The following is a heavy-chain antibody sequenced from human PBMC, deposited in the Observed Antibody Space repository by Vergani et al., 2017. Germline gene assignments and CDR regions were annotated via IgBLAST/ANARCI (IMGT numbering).Heavy chain of an antibody. Sequence: QVQLVQSGAEVEKPGSSVKVSCKASGGTFSSYAISWVRQAPGQGLEWMGGIIPIFGTANYAQKFQGRVTITADESTSTAYMELSSLRSEDTAVYYCARVLVAGVRVGYFDYWGQGTLVTVSS. CDR2: IIPIFGTA. V-gene: IGHV1-69*01. D-gene: IGHD2-2*01. J-gene: IGHJ4*02. CDR1: GGTFSSYA. CDR3: ARVLVAGVRVGYFDY.